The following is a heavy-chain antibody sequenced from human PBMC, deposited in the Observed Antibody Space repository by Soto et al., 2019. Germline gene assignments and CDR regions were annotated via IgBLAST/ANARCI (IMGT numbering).Heavy chain of an antibody. CDR1: GGTFSSYA. CDR2: IIPIFGTA. V-gene: IGHV1-69*13. Sequence: ASVKVSCKASGGTFSSYAISWVRQAPGQGLEWMGGIIPIFGTANYAQKFQGRVTITSDESTSTAYMELSSLRSEDTAVYYCARDVDTAMVTGYYYYYGMDVWGQGTTVTVSS. D-gene: IGHD5-18*01. J-gene: IGHJ6*02. CDR3: ARDVDTAMVTGYYYYYGMDV.